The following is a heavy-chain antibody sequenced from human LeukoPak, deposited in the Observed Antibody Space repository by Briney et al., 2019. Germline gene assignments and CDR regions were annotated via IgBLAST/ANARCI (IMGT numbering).Heavy chain of an antibody. CDR1: GFPFSSYW. V-gene: IGHV3-53*01. CDR3: ARVSRATHYFDY. D-gene: IGHD1-26*01. J-gene: IGHJ4*02. CDR2: IYSGGST. Sequence: GGSLRLSCVASGFPFSSYWMTWVRQAPGKGLEWVSVIYSGGSTYYADSVKGRFTISRDNSKNTLYLQMNSLRAEDTAVYYCARVSRATHYFDYWGQRTLVTVSS.